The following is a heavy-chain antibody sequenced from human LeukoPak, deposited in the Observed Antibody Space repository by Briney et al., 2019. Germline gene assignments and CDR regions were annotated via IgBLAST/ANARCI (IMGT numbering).Heavy chain of an antibody. CDR3: AKSPGNDAFDV. J-gene: IGHJ3*01. CDR2: ISWNSGSI. V-gene: IGHV3-9*01. Sequence: GGSLRLSCAASGFTFDDYAMHWVRQAPGKGLEWVSGISWNSGSIGYADSVKGRFTISRDNAKNSLYLQMNSLRAEDTALYYCAKSPGNDAFDVWGQGTMVTVPS. D-gene: IGHD3-10*01. CDR1: GFTFDDYA.